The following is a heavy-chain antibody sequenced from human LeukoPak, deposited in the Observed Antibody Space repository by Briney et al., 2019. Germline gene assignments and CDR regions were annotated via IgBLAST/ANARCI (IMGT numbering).Heavy chain of an antibody. CDR3: ARVFPDGSGRYCSGGSCYSKGWFDP. CDR2: IIPIFGTA. D-gene: IGHD2-15*01. J-gene: IGHJ5*02. Sequence: SVKVSCKASGYTFTSYGISWVRQAPGQGLEWMGGIIPIFGTANYAQKFQGRVTITADESTSTAYMELSSLRSEDTAVYYCARVFPDGSGRYCSGGSCYSKGWFDPWGQGTLVTVSS. CDR1: GYTFTSYG. V-gene: IGHV1-69*13.